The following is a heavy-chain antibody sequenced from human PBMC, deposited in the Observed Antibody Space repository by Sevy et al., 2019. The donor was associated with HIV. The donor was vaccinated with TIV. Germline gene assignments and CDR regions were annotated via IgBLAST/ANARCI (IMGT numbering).Heavy chain of an antibody. CDR2: INPDSGGP. Sequence: ASVKVSCKASGYTFTGYYMHWLRQAPGQGLEWMGWINPDSGGPTYAPKFQGRVTLTRDTSISTAYMVLGRLKSDDPAVYYCVRDDRDGYFEYWGQGTLVTISS. V-gene: IGHV1-2*02. J-gene: IGHJ4*02. CDR1: GYTFTGYY. CDR3: VRDDRDGYFEY.